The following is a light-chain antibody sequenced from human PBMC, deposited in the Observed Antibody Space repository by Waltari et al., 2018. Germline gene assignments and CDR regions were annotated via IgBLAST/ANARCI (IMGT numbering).Light chain of an antibody. J-gene: IGLJ2*01. CDR1: SPNTGRAI. Sequence: QPVLTQPPSVSGTPGQRVSIPCSGSSPNTGRAIVNWYQQPPGTAPKLVMFANSQRPSGVPDRYSGSKAGTSASLAISGLQSEDEADYYCEARDDSLDDVVFGGGTKLTVL. CDR3: EARDDSLDDVV. V-gene: IGLV1-44*01. CDR2: ANS.